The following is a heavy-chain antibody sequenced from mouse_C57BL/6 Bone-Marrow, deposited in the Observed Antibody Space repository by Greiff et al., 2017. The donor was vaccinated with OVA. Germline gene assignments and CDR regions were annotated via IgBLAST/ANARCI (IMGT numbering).Heavy chain of an antibody. J-gene: IGHJ2*01. CDR2: IDPSDSYT. CDR1: GYTFTSYW. D-gene: IGHD1-2*01. CDR3: ARDTTALFDY. V-gene: IGHV1-69*01. Sequence: VKLVESGAELVMPGASVKLSCKASGYTFTSYWMHWVKQRPGQGLEWIGEIDPSDSYTNYNQKFKGKSTLTVDKSSSTAYMQLSSLTSEDSAVYYCARDTTALFDYWGQGTTLTVSS.